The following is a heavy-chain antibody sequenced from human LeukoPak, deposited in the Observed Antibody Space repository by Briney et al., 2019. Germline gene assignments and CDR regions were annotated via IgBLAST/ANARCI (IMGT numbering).Heavy chain of an antibody. CDR1: GGSISSYY. D-gene: IGHD5-24*01. CDR2: IYYSGST. J-gene: IGHJ4*02. V-gene: IGHV4-59*01. Sequence: SETLSLTCTVSGGSISSYYWSWIRQPPGKGLEWIGYIYYSGSTNYNPSLKSRVTISVDTSKNQFSLKLSSVTAADTAVYYCARASPPMAYYFDYRGQGTLVTVSS. CDR3: ARASPPMAYYFDY.